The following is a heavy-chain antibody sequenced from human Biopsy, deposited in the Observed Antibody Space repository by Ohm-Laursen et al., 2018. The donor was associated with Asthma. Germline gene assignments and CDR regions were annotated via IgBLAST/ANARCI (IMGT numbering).Heavy chain of an antibody. D-gene: IGHD5-24*01. Sequence: TLSLTCAVSGGSNSSGGYSWSWIRQPPGKGLEWIGYIYHSGSTYYNPSLKSRVTITVDRSKNQFSLKLSSVTAADTAVYYCARVKDGYNSDYWGQGTLVTVSS. CDR2: IYHSGST. V-gene: IGHV4-30-2*01. CDR1: GGSNSSGGYS. J-gene: IGHJ4*02. CDR3: ARVKDGYNSDY.